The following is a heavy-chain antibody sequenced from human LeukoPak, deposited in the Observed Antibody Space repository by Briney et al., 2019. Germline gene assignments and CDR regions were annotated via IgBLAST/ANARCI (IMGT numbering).Heavy chain of an antibody. CDR3: ARVGNRYGDYGPKSPSHGFDY. D-gene: IGHD4-17*01. J-gene: IGHJ4*02. CDR2: ISAYNGNT. Sequence: ASVKVSCKASGYTFTSYGISWVRQAPGQGLEWMGWISAYNGNTNYAQKLQGRVTMTTDTSTSTAYMELSSLRSEDTAVYYCARVGNRYGDYGPKSPSHGFDYWGQGTLVTVSS. CDR1: GYTFTSYG. V-gene: IGHV1-18*04.